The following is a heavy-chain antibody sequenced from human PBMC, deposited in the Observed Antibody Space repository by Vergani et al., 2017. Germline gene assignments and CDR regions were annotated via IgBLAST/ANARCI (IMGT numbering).Heavy chain of an antibody. J-gene: IGHJ6*04. CDR2: IYPGDSDV. CDR3: ARQVAVAGKWWGPYYYYGMDV. Sequence: VHLVQSGAEVKKAGESLRISCKTSGYSFPRFWIGWVRQLPGKGLEWIGYIYPGDSDVRYNPSFQDHITISADSSISTAYLQWRSLKSSDTAMYYCARQVAVAGKWWGPYYYYGMDVWGKGTTVTVSS. D-gene: IGHD6-19*01. CDR1: GYSFPRFW. V-gene: IGHV5-51*01.